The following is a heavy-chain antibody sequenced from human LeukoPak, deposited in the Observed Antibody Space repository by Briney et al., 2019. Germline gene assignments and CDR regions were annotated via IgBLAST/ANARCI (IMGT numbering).Heavy chain of an antibody. CDR3: ARDRSSGWYSIYYHYMDV. Sequence: ASVKVSCKASGYTFTGYYMHWVRQAPGQGLEWMGWINPNSGGTNYAQKFQGRVTMTRDTSISTAYMELSRLRSDDTAVYYCARDRSSGWYSIYYHYMDVWGKGTTVTISS. D-gene: IGHD6-19*01. CDR2: INPNSGGT. J-gene: IGHJ6*03. V-gene: IGHV1-2*02. CDR1: GYTFTGYY.